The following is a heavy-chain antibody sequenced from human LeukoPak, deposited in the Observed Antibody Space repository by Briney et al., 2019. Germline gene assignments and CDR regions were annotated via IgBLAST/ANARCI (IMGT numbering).Heavy chain of an antibody. V-gene: IGHV3-7*01. CDR2: IKQDGSEK. J-gene: IGHJ3*02. Sequence: GGSLRLSCAASGFTFSSYWMSWVRQAPGKGLEWVANIKQDGSEKYYADSVKGRFTISRDNSKNTLYLQMNSLRAEDTAVYYCAREWTGAFDIWGQGTMVAVSS. CDR1: GFTFSSYW. CDR3: AREWTGAFDI. D-gene: IGHD3/OR15-3a*01.